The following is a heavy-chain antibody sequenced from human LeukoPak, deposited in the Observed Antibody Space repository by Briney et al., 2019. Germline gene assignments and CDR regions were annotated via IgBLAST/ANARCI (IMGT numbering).Heavy chain of an antibody. D-gene: IGHD6-13*01. CDR2: TYYSGSP. Sequence: PSVTLSLTCTVSGGSISSYYWSWPRHPPGKGLEWLGYTYYSGSPNYNPSLKSRVHISMDTSKNQSSLKLSSVTAADTAVYYRARVDSSRWYFDYWGEGTLVTVSS. V-gene: IGHV4-59*01. CDR3: ARVDSSRWYFDY. CDR1: GGSISSYY. J-gene: IGHJ4*02.